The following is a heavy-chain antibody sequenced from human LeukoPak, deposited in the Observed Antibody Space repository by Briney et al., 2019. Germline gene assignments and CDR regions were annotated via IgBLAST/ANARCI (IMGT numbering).Heavy chain of an antibody. CDR3: ARDLNSWSTFDP. V-gene: IGHV3-30*03. CDR1: GFTFSSYG. D-gene: IGHD6-13*01. Sequence: GGSLRLSCAASGFTFSSYGMHWVRQAPGKGLEWVAVISYDGSNKYYADSVKGRFAISRDNSKKTLYLQMNSLRAEDTAVYYCARDLNSWSTFDPWGQGTLVTVSS. CDR2: ISYDGSNK. J-gene: IGHJ5*02.